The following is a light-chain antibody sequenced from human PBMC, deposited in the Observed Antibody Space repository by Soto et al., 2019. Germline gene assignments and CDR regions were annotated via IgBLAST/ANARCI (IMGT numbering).Light chain of an antibody. J-gene: IGKJ5*01. CDR3: QQRSNWPPAIT. V-gene: IGKV3-11*01. CDR1: QSVSSY. CDR2: DAS. Sequence: EIVLTQSPATLSLSPGERATLSCRASQSVSSYLAWYQQKPGQAPGLLIYDASNRATGIPARFSGSGSGTDFTLTISSLEPEDFAVYYCQQRSNWPPAITFGQGTRLEI.